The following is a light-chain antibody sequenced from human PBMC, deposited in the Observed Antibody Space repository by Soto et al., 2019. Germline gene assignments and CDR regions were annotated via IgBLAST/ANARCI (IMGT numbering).Light chain of an antibody. V-gene: IGKV4-1*01. J-gene: IGKJ1*01. Sequence: DIVMTQSPDSLAVSLGERATINCKSSQSVLYSSNNKNYLTWYQQKPGQPPKLLIYWASTRESGVPDRFSGSGSWTDFTLTISSLQAEDVAVYYFQQYYSTPWTFCQGTKVEIK. CDR1: QSVLYSSNNKNY. CDR2: WAS. CDR3: QQYYSTPWT.